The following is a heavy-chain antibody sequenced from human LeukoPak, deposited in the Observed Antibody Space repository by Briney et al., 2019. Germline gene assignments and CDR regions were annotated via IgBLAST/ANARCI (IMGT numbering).Heavy chain of an antibody. CDR3: ATSPPDYCSGGSCYREYYFDY. V-gene: IGHV1-8*01. Sequence: EASVKVSCKASGYTFTSYDINWVRQAPGQGLEWMGWMNPNSGNTGYAQKFQGRVTMTRNTSISTAYMELSSLRSEDTAVYYCATSPPDYCSGGSCYREYYFDYWGQGTLVTVSS. J-gene: IGHJ4*02. CDR1: GYTFTSYD. CDR2: MNPNSGNT. D-gene: IGHD2-15*01.